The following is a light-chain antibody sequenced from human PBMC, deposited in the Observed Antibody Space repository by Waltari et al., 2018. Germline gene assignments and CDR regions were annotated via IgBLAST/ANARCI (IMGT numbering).Light chain of an antibody. Sequence: DIQMTQSPSSLSASVGDSVTITCRASQGISSYLNWYQQKPGKAPKLLIYAASSLQSGVPSRFSGSGSGTDFTLTISSLQPEDFATYYCQQSYSTPRTFGGGTKVEIK. J-gene: IGKJ4*01. CDR3: QQSYSTPRT. CDR1: QGISSY. V-gene: IGKV1-39*01. CDR2: AAS.